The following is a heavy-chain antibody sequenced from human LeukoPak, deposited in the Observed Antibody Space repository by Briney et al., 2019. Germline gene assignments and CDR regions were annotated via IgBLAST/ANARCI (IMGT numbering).Heavy chain of an antibody. CDR3: ARDHNYAFDN. CDR1: GFPSNDYS. D-gene: IGHD1-1*01. CDR2: MGISSGNT. J-gene: IGHJ4*02. V-gene: IGHV3-48*04. Sequence: PGGSLRLSCAASGFPSNDYSMNWVRQAPGKGLEWISYMGISSGNTKYADSVKGRFTISGDNAKNSLYLQMNNLRVEDTAVYYCARDHNYAFDNWGQGTLVTVSS.